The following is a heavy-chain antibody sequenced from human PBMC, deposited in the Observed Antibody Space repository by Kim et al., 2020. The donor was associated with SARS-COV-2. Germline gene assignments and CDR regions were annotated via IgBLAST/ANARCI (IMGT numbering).Heavy chain of an antibody. V-gene: IGHV7-4-1*02. Sequence: GFTGRFVFSLDSSVSAAYLQISSLKAEDTAVYYCARDPGSSSWNFDYWGQGTLVTVSS. CDR3: ARDPGSSSWNFDY. J-gene: IGHJ4*02. D-gene: IGHD6-13*01.